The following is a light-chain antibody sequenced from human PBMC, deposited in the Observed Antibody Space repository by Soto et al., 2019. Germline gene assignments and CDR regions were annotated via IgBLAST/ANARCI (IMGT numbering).Light chain of an antibody. Sequence: DIVMTQSPLSLPVTPGEPASISCRSSQSLLHSNGYNYLDWYLQKPGQSPQLLIYLGSNRASGVPDRFSGSGSGTDFTLTISSVEAEDVGVYYCMQALQTPPTFGQGTKVEIK. CDR2: LGS. CDR3: MQALQTPPT. J-gene: IGKJ1*01. V-gene: IGKV2-28*01. CDR1: QSLLHSNGYNY.